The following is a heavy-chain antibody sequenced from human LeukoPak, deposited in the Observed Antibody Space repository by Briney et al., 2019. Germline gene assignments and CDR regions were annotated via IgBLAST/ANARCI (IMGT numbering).Heavy chain of an antibody. CDR3: AKSRPFQT. CDR2: ISVSGGST. V-gene: IGHV3-23*01. J-gene: IGHJ1*01. D-gene: IGHD5/OR15-5a*01. Sequence: GGSLRLSCAASGVTFSSYATSWGRHAPREGLEWVSAISVSGGSTSYTDSVKGRCTISRDNSKNTLYLQMNSLRVEDTAVYYCAKSRPFQTWGRGTLVTVSS. CDR1: GVTFSSYA.